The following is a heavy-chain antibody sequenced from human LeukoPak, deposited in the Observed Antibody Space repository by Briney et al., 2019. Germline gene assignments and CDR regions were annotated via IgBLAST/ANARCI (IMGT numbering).Heavy chain of an antibody. CDR3: ARPLGGYYIDC. CDR2: ISRGGNTI. CDR1: GFTFSDNY. D-gene: IGHD3-3*01. Sequence: GGSLRLSCAASGFTFSDNYMSWIRQAPGKGLEWISYISRGGNTIYYADSVKGRFTISRDNAKNSLYLQMDSLRAEDTAVYYRARPLGGYYIDCWGQGTLVTVSS. V-gene: IGHV3-11*01. J-gene: IGHJ4*02.